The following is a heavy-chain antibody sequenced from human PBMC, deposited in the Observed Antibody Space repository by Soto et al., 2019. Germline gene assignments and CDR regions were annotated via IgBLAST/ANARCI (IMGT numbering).Heavy chain of an antibody. CDR1: GFTFDDNA. CDR2: ISWNSGTI. V-gene: IGHV3-9*01. J-gene: IGHJ4*02. D-gene: IGHD6-25*01. CDR3: ARDMYFITAAGGGIDD. Sequence: EVQLVESGGGLVQPGRSLRLSCAASGFTFDDNAMHWVRQSPGKGLEWVSGISWNSGTIAYADSVKGRFTTSRDNAKNSLYLQMNSLRAEDTALYYCARDMYFITAAGGGIDDWGQGTLVTVSS.